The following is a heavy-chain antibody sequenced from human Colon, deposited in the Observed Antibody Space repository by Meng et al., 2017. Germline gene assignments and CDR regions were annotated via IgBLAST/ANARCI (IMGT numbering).Heavy chain of an antibody. Sequence: SETLSLTCNVSGDSISGSRYYWGWIRQSPGKGLEYIATIFYSGRTYYNPSLKSRVTMSVDTTNNQFSLKLSSVTAADTAVYYCVRERGSYSGGEFEYWGQGTLVIVSS. V-gene: IGHV4-39*07. CDR3: VRERGSYSGGEFEY. CDR2: IFYSGRT. D-gene: IGHD3-22*01. J-gene: IGHJ4*02. CDR1: GDSISGSRYY.